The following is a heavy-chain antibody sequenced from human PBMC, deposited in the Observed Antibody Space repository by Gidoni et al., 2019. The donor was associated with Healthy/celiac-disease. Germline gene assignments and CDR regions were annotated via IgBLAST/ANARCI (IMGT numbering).Heavy chain of an antibody. D-gene: IGHD3-10*01. CDR2: IYYSGST. V-gene: IGHV4-39*01. CDR3: ARHAIYGSGSYMGP. Sequence: QLQLQESGPGLVKPSETLSLTCTVSGGSTSSSSYYWGWIRQPPGKGLGWIGSIYYSGSTYYNPSLKIRVTISVDTSKNQFSLKLSSVTAADTAVYYCARHAIYGSGSYMGPWGQGTLVTVSS. CDR1: GGSTSSSSYY. J-gene: IGHJ4*02.